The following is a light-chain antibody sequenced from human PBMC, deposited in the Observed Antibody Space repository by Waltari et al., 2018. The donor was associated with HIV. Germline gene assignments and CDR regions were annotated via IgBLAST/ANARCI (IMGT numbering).Light chain of an antibody. V-gene: IGLV3-1*01. J-gene: IGLJ1*01. CDR1: KLADKY. Sequence: SYELTQPPSLSVSPGQTASVTCSGNKLADKYTSWYQQRAGQSPVLVIFQDKKRPSGIPERFSGSNARNTATLTVSGAQPIDEADYYCQVWDSTSRSYVFGSGTKVTVL. CDR3: QVWDSTSRSYV. CDR2: QDK.